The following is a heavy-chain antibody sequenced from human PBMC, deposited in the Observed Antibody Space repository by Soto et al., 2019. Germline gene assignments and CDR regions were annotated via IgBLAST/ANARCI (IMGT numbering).Heavy chain of an antibody. D-gene: IGHD3-16*01. Sequence: EVQLVQSGTEVKKPGESLKISCQGSGYSFTSYWIGWVRQMPGKGLEWMTIINPGDSDTRYRPSFQGQVTISVDKSINTAYLQWSSLKASDTAMDYCATQRNGGLFDNWGQGTLLTVSS. CDR3: ATQRNGGLFDN. CDR2: INPGDSDT. J-gene: IGHJ4*02. CDR1: GYSFTSYW. V-gene: IGHV5-51*01.